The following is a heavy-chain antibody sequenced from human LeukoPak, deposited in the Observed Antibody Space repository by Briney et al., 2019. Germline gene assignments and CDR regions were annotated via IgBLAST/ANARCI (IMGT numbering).Heavy chain of an antibody. V-gene: IGHV3-30-3*01. D-gene: IGHD3-22*01. Sequence: PGGSVRLSCAASGFTFSGYAMHWVRQAPGKGLEWVAVISYDGSNKYYADSVKGRFTISRDNSKNTLYLQMNSLRAEDTAVYYCARDLRGGYYYDSSGYHWGQGTLVTVSS. CDR3: ARDLRGGYYYDSSGYH. CDR2: ISYDGSNK. J-gene: IGHJ4*02. CDR1: GFTFSGYA.